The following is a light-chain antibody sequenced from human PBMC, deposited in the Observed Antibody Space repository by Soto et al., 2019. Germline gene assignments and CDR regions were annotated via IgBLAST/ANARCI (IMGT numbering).Light chain of an antibody. CDR1: QSGFYSSKNKNY. CDR3: QQYYSSPIT. CDR2: WAS. V-gene: IGKV4-1*01. J-gene: IGKJ5*01. Sequence: DIVMTQSPDSLAVSLGERATINCKSSQSGFYSSKNKNYLAWYQQKPGQPPKLLIYWASTRESGVPDRFSGSGAGTDFTLTISSLQAEDVAVYYCQQYYSSPITFGQGTRLEIK.